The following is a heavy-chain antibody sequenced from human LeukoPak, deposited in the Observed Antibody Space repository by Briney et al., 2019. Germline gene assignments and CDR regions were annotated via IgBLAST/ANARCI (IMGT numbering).Heavy chain of an antibody. J-gene: IGHJ5*02. CDR3: ARALITMVRGVINWFDP. D-gene: IGHD3-10*01. CDR1: GGSFSGYY. V-gene: IGHV4-34*01. Sequence: SETLSLTCAVYGGSFSGYYWSWIRQPPGKGLEWIGELNHSGSTNYNPSLKSRVTISVDTSKNQFSLKLSSVTAADTAVYYCARALITMVRGVINWFDPWGQGTLVTVSS. CDR2: LNHSGST.